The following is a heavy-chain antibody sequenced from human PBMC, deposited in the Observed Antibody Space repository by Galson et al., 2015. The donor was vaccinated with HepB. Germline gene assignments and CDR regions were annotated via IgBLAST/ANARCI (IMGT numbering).Heavy chain of an antibody. V-gene: IGHV3-30*18. Sequence: SLRLSCAASGFTFSASGMHWVRQAPGKGPECVAGISHDGANRYQADSVKGRFTVSRDNSENTLFLEMNSLRAEDTAVYYCAKGPYSNILMAGGWFDPWGQGTAVIVSS. CDR2: ISHDGANR. D-gene: IGHD4-11*01. CDR3: AKGPYSNILMAGGWFDP. CDR1: GFTFSASG. J-gene: IGHJ5*02.